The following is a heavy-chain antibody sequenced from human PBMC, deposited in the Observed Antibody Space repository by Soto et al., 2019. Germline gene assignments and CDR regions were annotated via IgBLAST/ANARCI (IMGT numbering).Heavy chain of an antibody. V-gene: IGHV3-48*01. D-gene: IGHD5-18*01. CDR2: ISSSTSTI. J-gene: IGHJ4*02. CDR1: GFTFSTYS. Sequence: EVQMVESGGGLVQPGESLRLSCAASGFTFSTYSMNWVRQAPGKGLEWLSYISSSTSTIYYADSVEGRFTISRDNAKNSLYLQMNSLRAEDTAVYYCARGHSIDYWGQGILVTVSS. CDR3: ARGHSIDY.